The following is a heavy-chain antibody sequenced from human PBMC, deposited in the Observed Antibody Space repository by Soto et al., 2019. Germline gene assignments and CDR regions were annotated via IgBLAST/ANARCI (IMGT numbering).Heavy chain of an antibody. V-gene: IGHV3-30*18. Sequence: PGGSLRLSCAASGFTYSSYGMHWVRQAPGKGLEWVAVISYGGSNKYYADSVKGRFTISRDNSNNTVYLQMNSLRAEDTAVYYCAKDHLYRGLDYNYGLDVLGQGSTVHVSS. CDR1: GFTYSSYG. CDR2: ISYGGSNK. D-gene: IGHD1-26*01. J-gene: IGHJ6*02. CDR3: AKDHLYRGLDYNYGLDV.